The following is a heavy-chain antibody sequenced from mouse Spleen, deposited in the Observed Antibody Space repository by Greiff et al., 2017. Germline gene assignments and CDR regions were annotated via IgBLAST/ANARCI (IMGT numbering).Heavy chain of an antibody. Sequence: VQLQQSGPELVKPGASVKIPCKASGYTFTDYNMDWVKQSHGKSLEWIGDINPNNGGTIYNQKFKGKATLTVDKSSSTAYMELRSLTSEDTAVYYCAREGWLRRGSAYNFDYWGQGTTLTLSS. V-gene: IGHV1-18*01. J-gene: IGHJ2*01. CDR2: INPNNGGT. CDR1: GYTFTDYN. D-gene: IGHD2-2*01. CDR3: AREGWLRRGSAYNFDY.